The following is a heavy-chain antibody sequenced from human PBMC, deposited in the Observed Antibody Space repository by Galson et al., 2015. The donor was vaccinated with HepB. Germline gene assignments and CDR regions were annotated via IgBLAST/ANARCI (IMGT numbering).Heavy chain of an antibody. CDR3: ARDPGDSSSWPNWFDP. D-gene: IGHD6-13*01. J-gene: IGHJ5*02. V-gene: IGHV3-11*06. Sequence: SLRLSCAASGFTFSDYYMSWIRQAPGKGLEWVSYISSSSSYTNYADSVKGRFTISRDNAKNSLYLQMNSLRAEDTAVYYCARDPGDSSSWPNWFDPWGQGTLVTVSS. CDR1: GFTFSDYY. CDR2: ISSSSSYT.